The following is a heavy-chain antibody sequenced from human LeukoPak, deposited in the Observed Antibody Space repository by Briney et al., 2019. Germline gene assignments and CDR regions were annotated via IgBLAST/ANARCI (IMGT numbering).Heavy chain of an antibody. CDR1: GFTFSSYS. CDR3: AKDREGYSSGWYFDY. D-gene: IGHD6-19*01. CDR2: ISSSSSYI. V-gene: IGHV3-21*01. Sequence: PGGSLRLSCAASGFTFSSYSMNWVRQAPGKGLEWVSSISSSSSYIYYADSVRGRFTISRDNAKNSLYLQMNSLRAEDTAVYYCAKDREGYSSGWYFDYWGQGTLVTVSS. J-gene: IGHJ4*02.